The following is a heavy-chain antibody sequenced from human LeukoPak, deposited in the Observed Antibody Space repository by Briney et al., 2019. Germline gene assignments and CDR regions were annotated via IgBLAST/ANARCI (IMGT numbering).Heavy chain of an antibody. CDR3: AKDHNYGANSPFDY. Sequence: GGSLRLSCVASGFTFSNLAMGWVRQAPGKGLEWVSVISVSGAGTYYADSVKGRFTISRDNSKNTLYLQMNSLRAEDTAVYYCAKDHNYGANSPFDYWGQGTLVTVSS. J-gene: IGHJ4*02. CDR2: ISVSGAGT. D-gene: IGHD4-23*01. V-gene: IGHV3-23*01. CDR1: GFTFSNLA.